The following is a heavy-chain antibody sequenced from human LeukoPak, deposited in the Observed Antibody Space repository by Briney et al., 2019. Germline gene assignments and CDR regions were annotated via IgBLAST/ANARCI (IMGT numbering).Heavy chain of an antibody. V-gene: IGHV3-11*01. Sequence: GGSLRLSCVASGITFSDVYMTWIRKAPGRGPQWVSYIGPDGTDTVYADSVKGRFTISRDNAQKSLYLQTNNLRADDTAVYYCARTARLLDYWGQGTLVTVSS. CDR2: IGPDGTDT. CDR1: GITFSDVY. CDR3: ARTARLLDY. J-gene: IGHJ4*02.